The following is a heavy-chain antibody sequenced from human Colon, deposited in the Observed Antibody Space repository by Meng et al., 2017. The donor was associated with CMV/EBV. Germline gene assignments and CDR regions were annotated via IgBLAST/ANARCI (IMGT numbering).Heavy chain of an antibody. J-gene: IGHJ4*02. CDR3: ATDHLWGMPN. CDR1: GSIFSHYS. Sequence: QVQLVGFGGGVVQPGGSLRLSCVTSGSIFSHYSMQWVRQSPGKGLEWVAHIRFDGSQQFYVQSVKGRFTVSRHDPKNTLYLQMNDLRPEDTGVYYCATDHLWGMPNWGRGTLVTVSS. CDR2: IRFDGSQQ. V-gene: IGHV3-30*02. D-gene: IGHD3-3*02.